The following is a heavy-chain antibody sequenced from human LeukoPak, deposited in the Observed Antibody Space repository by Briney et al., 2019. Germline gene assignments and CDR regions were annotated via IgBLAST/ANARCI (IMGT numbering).Heavy chain of an antibody. CDR3: ARHSDGWYWGGTGLDV. D-gene: IGHD6-19*01. CDR1: GGGSISSSNHY. J-gene: IGHJ6*02. CDR2: INYSGST. V-gene: IGHV4-39*01. Sequence: KPSETLSITCTVSGGGSISSSNHYWGWIRQPPGKGLEWIGSINYSGSTQYNPSLKSRVTISADTSKDQFSLKLTSVTAADTAVYYCARHSDGWYWGGTGLDVWGQGTTVIVSS.